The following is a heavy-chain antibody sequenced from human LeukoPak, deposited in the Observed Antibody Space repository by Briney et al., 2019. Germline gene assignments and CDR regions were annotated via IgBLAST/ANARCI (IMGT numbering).Heavy chain of an antibody. J-gene: IGHJ4*02. V-gene: IGHV1-2*06. CDR3: ARGYEMYYYDSSGYYYHLIY. D-gene: IGHD3-22*01. CDR2: INPNSGGT. CDR1: GYTFTSYY. Sequence: ASVKVSCKASGYTFTSYYMHWVRQAPGQGLEWMGRINPNSGGTNYAQKFQGRVTMTRDTSISTAYMELSRLRSDDTAVYYCARGYEMYYYDSSGYYYHLIYWGQGTLVTVSS.